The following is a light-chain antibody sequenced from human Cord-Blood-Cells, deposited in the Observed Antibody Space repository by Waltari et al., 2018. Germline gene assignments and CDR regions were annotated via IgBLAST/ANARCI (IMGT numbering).Light chain of an antibody. J-gene: IGKJ5*01. CDR1: QSVSSY. Sequence: IVLTHSPATLSFSPGKRATLSCRASQSVSSYLAWYQQKRGQAPRLLIYDASNSATGIPARFSGSGSGTDFTLTISSLEPEDVAVYYCQQRSNWPPTFGQGTRLEIK. V-gene: IGKV3-11*01. CDR3: QQRSNWPPT. CDR2: DAS.